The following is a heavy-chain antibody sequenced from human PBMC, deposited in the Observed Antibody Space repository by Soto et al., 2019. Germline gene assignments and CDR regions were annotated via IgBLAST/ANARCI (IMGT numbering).Heavy chain of an antibody. V-gene: IGHV4-30-2*01. D-gene: IGHD2-21*02. J-gene: IGHJ4*02. CDR1: GDSISSSGYS. CDR3: ARGGGLPDCAGYSPPDY. CDR2: FLYTGTS. Sequence: QLQLQESGSGLLEPSQTLSLTSAVSGDSISSSGYSWNWIRQAPGRGLEWIGSFLYTGTSSYDPSLKSRVTISADKSKNQFSLQLTSVTAADTAVFHCARGGGLPDCAGYSPPDYWGQGTLVTVSS.